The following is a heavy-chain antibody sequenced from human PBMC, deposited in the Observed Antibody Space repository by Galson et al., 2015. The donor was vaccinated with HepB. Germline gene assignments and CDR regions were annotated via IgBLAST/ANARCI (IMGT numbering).Heavy chain of an antibody. V-gene: IGHV3-48*03. D-gene: IGHD2-15*01. Sequence: LRLSCAASRFTFSSYEMNWVRQAPGKGLEWVSYISSSGSIIQYADSVKGRFTISRDNAKNSLYLQMNSLRAEDTAVYYCARDPSGGYFDLWGRGTLVTVSS. J-gene: IGHJ2*01. CDR3: ARDPSGGYFDL. CDR1: RFTFSSYE. CDR2: ISSSGSII.